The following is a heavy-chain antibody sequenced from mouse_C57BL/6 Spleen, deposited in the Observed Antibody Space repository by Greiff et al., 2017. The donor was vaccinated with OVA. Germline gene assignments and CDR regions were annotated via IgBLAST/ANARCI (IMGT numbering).Heavy chain of an antibody. J-gene: IGHJ2*01. V-gene: IGHV1-66*01. CDR2: IYPGSGNT. CDR3: ARRGRGDYFDY. CDR1: GYSFTSYY. Sequence: QVQLQQSGPELVKPGASVKISCKASGYSFTSYYIHWVKQRPGQGLEWIGWIYPGSGNTKYNEKFKGKATLTADTSSSTAYMQLSSLTSEDSAVYYCARRGRGDYFDYWGQGTTLTVSS.